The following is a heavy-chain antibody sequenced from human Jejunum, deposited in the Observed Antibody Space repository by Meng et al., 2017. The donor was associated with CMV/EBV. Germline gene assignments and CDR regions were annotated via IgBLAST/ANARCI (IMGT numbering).Heavy chain of an antibody. CDR1: GFTFNNAW. CDR3: TTDFGGNSRAIDY. Sequence: GFTFNNAWMTWVRQAPGKGLEWVGRIKSKTDGGTTDHAAPVKGRFTISRDDSQNTLYLQMNSLKTEDTAVYYCTTDFGGNSRAIDYWGQGTLVTVSS. V-gene: IGHV3-15*01. CDR2: IKSKTDGGTT. D-gene: IGHD4-23*01. J-gene: IGHJ4*02.